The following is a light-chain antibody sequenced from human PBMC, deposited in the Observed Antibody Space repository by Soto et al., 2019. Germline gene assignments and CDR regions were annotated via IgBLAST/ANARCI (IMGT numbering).Light chain of an antibody. Sequence: EIVMTQSPATLSVSPGERAALSCRASQSVSSKLAWYRQRPGQAPRLVIYDTSTGATGVPARFSGSGSGTEFTLTITSLQSEDFGVYYCQQYNAWFSIPFGQGPRLQIX. CDR1: QSVSSK. J-gene: IGKJ5*01. CDR3: QQYNAWFSIP. CDR2: DTS. V-gene: IGKV3-15*01.